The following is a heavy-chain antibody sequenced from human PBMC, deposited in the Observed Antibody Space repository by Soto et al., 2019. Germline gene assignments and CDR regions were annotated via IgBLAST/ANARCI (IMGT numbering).Heavy chain of an antibody. Sequence: PGGSLRLSCAASGFTFSSYSMNWVRQAPGKGLEWVSSISSSSSYIYYADSVKGRFTISRDNAKNSLYLQMNSLRAEDTAVYYCARPLYPYYYYGMDVWGQGTTVTVSS. D-gene: IGHD2-8*01. CDR1: GFTFSSYS. V-gene: IGHV3-21*01. J-gene: IGHJ6*02. CDR2: ISSSSSYI. CDR3: ARPLYPYYYYGMDV.